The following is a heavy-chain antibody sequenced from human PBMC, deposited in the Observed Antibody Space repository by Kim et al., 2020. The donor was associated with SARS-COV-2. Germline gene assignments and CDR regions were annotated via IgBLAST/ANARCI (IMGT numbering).Heavy chain of an antibody. CDR2: AWFDGSNE. J-gene: IGHJ5*02. V-gene: IGHV3-33*01. CDR3: ARWGLKSSWYSEFDL. D-gene: IGHD6-13*01. CDR1: GFTLRNYG. Sequence: GGSLRLSCVASGFTLRNYGMHWVRQAPGKGPEWVALAWFDGSNEKYVDSVKGRFTISRDNSKNTLFLEMNSLRAEDTAIYYCARWGLKSSWYSEFDLWGQGTPVTVTS.